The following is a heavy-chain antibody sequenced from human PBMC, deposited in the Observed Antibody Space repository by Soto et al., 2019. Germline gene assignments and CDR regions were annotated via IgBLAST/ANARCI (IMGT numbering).Heavy chain of an antibody. CDR3: AGARSYDFWSGYYGWLDP. J-gene: IGHJ5*02. Sequence: SVKVSCKASGGTFSSYTISWVRQAPGQGLEWMGRIIPILGIANYAQKFQGRVTITADKSTSTAYMELSSLRSEDTAVYYCAGARSYDFWSGYYGWLDPWGQGTLVTVSS. CDR1: GGTFSSYT. V-gene: IGHV1-69*02. CDR2: IIPILGIA. D-gene: IGHD3-3*01.